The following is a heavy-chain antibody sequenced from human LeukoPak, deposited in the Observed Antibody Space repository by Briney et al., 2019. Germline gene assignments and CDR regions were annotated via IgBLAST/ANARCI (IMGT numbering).Heavy chain of an antibody. CDR2: ISGSGGSA. D-gene: IGHD2/OR15-2a*01. J-gene: IGHJ4*02. CDR1: GFTYNSYA. V-gene: IGHV3-23*01. CDR3: AKAQSGNSFHDFDY. Sequence: GGSLRLSCAASGFTYNSYAMSWVPQAPGKGLEWVSAISGSGGSAYYAESVKGRFTISRDNSTNTLYLQMNSLRAEDTAVYYCAKAQSGNSFHDFDYWGQGTLVTVSS.